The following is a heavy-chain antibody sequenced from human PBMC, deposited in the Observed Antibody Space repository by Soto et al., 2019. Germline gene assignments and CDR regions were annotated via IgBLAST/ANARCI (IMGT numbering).Heavy chain of an antibody. Sequence: QVQLVQSGAAVKKPGSSVKVSCKASGGTFSSYAISWVRQAPGQGLEWMGGIIPISGTANYAQKFQGRVTITADESTSTAYMELSSLRSEDTAVYYCPRSQGSSTSLEIYYYYYYGMDVWGQGTTVTVSS. CDR1: GGTFSSYA. D-gene: IGHD2-2*01. CDR3: PRSQGSSTSLEIYYYYYYGMDV. J-gene: IGHJ6*02. V-gene: IGHV1-69*01. CDR2: IIPISGTA.